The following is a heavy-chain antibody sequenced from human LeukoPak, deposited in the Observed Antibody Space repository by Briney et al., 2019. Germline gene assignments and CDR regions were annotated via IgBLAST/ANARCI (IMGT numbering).Heavy chain of an antibody. CDR2: INHSGST. J-gene: IGHJ5*02. CDR3: ASDIFRYNWFDP. CDR1: GGSFSGYY. Sequence: SETLSLTCAVYGGSFSGYYWSWIRQPPGKGLEWIGKINHSGSTNYNPSLKSRVTISVDTSKNQFSLKLSSVAAADTAVYYCASDIFRYNWFDPWGQGTLVTVSS. V-gene: IGHV4-34*01. D-gene: IGHD3-9*01.